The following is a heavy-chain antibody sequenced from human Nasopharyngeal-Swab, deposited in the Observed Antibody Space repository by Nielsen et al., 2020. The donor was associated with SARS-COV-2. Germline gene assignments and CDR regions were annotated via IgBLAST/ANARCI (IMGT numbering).Heavy chain of an antibody. J-gene: IGHJ4*02. D-gene: IGHD2-15*01. CDR1: GGSISSGDYY. Sequence: SETLSLTCSVSGGSISSGDYYWSWVRQSPGKGLECIAYIYKSGSTYYNPSLKSRVTISIDTSKNQFSLKVNSVTAADTAVYYCARVHCSGGLCILDYSGQGTLVTVSS. CDR3: ARVHCSGGLCILDY. CDR2: IYKSGST. V-gene: IGHV4-30-4*08.